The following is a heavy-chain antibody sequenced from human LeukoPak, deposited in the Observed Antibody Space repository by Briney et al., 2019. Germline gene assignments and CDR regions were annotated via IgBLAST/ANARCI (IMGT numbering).Heavy chain of an antibody. J-gene: IGHJ5*02. D-gene: IGHD3-3*01. Sequence: ASVKVSCKASGGTFSSYAISWVRQAPGQGLEWMGGIIPIFGTANYAQKFQGRVTITTDESTSTAYMELSSLRSEDTAVYYCARGVLEWLLLSWFDPWGQGTLVTVSS. CDR3: ARGVLEWLLLSWFDP. CDR2: IIPIFGTA. CDR1: GGTFSSYA. V-gene: IGHV1-69*05.